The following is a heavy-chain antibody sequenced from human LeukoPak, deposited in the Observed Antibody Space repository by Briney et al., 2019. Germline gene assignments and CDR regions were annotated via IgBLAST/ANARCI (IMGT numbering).Heavy chain of an antibody. CDR2: IIPIFGTA. D-gene: IGHD3-22*01. J-gene: IGHJ3*02. CDR3: ARDLLGFDDYYDSSGYYAFDI. Sequence: SVKVSCKASGGTFSSYAISWVRQAPGQGLEWMGGIIPIFGTANYAQKFQGRVTITADESTSTAYMELSSLRSEDTAVYYCARDLLGFDDYYDSSGYYAFDIWGQGTMVTVSS. CDR1: GGTFSSYA. V-gene: IGHV1-69*13.